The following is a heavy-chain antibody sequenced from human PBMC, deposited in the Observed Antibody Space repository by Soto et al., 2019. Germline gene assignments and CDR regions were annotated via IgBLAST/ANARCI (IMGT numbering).Heavy chain of an antibody. J-gene: IGHJ6*02. CDR3: ARVVLWFGELTHYGMDV. CDR2: IYYSGST. V-gene: IGHV4-30-4*01. Sequence: SETLSLTCTVSGDSTDSGAYYWSWIRQHPGKGLEWIGYIYYSGSTNYNPSLKSRVTISVDTSKNQFSLKLSSVTATDTAVYYCARVVLWFGELTHYGMDVWGQGTTVTVSS. CDR1: GDSTDSGAYY. D-gene: IGHD3-10*01.